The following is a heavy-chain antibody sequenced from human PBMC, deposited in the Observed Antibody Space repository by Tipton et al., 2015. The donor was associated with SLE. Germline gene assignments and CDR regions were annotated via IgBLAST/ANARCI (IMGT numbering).Heavy chain of an antibody. CDR2: INHSGST. CDR1: GGSFSGYY. J-gene: IGHJ4*02. CDR3: ARRPLDY. Sequence: LRLSCAVYGGSFSGYYWSWIRQPPGKGLEWIGEINHSGSTNYNPSLKSRVTISVDTSKNQFSLKLSSVTAADTAVYYCARRPLDYWGQGTLVTVSS. V-gene: IGHV4-34*01.